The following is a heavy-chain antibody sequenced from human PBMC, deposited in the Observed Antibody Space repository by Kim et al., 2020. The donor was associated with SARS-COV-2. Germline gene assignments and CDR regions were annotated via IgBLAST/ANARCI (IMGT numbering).Heavy chain of an antibody. CDR1: GYTFTMYF. CDR2: INPSTGST. Sequence: ASVKVSCKASGYTFTMYFIHWVRQAPGQGLEWMGIINPSTGSTNYVQKFQGRVTMTRDTSTSTVYMDLSNLRSEDTAVYYCARRVYADSSSAFDIWGQGTMVTVSS. V-gene: IGHV1-46*01. CDR3: ARRVYADSSSAFDI. J-gene: IGHJ3*02. D-gene: IGHD4-17*01.